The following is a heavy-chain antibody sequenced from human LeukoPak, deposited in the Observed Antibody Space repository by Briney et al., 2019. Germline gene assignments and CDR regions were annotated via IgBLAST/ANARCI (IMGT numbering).Heavy chain of an antibody. CDR2: ISSSGSTI. V-gene: IGHV3-48*03. CDR1: GFTFSSYE. D-gene: IGHD6-13*01. Sequence: GGSLRLSCAASGFTFSSYEMNWVRQAPGKGLEWGSYISSSGSTIYYPASVKGRFTISRDNAKTSLYLQMNSLRAEDTAVYYCARGWYSGLLPWGQGTLVTVSS. J-gene: IGHJ5*02. CDR3: ARGWYSGLLP.